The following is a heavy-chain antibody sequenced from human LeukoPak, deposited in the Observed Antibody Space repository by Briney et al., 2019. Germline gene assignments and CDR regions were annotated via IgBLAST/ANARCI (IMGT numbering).Heavy chain of an antibody. CDR2: INHSGST. D-gene: IGHD3-10*01. V-gene: IGHV4-34*01. CDR3: ARGYYYGSGSYIY. CDR1: GGSFSGYY. Sequence: SETLSLTCAVYGGSFSGYYWGWIRQPPGKGLEWIGEINHSGSTNYNPSLKSRVTISVDTSKNQFSLKLSSVTAADTAVYYCARGYYYGSGSYIYWGQGTLVTVSS. J-gene: IGHJ4*02.